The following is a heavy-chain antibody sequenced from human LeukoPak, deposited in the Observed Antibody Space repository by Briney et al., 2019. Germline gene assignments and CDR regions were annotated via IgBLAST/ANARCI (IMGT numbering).Heavy chain of an antibody. CDR1: GYTFTSHD. CDR2: MNPNSGNT. V-gene: IGHV1-8*01. D-gene: IGHD5-18*01. CDR3: ARGRTARARHYYYGMDV. Sequence: ASVKVSCKASGYTFTSHDINWVRQATGQGLEWMGWMNPNSGNTGYAQKFQGRVTMTRNTSISTAYMELSSLRSEDTAVYYCARGRTARARHYYYGMDVWGQGTTVTVSS. J-gene: IGHJ6*02.